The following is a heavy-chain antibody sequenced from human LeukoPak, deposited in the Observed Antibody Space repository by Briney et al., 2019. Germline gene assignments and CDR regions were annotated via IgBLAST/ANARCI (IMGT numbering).Heavy chain of an antibody. D-gene: IGHD3-22*01. Sequence: PSETLSLTCAVYGGSFSGYYWSWIRQPPGKGLEWIGEINHSGSTNYNPSLKSRVTISVDTSKNQFSLKLSSVTAADTAVYYCARRRARSHYYDSSGRFDYWGQGTLVTVSS. CDR2: INHSGST. J-gene: IGHJ4*02. CDR3: ARRRARSHYYDSSGRFDY. V-gene: IGHV4-34*01. CDR1: GGSFSGYY.